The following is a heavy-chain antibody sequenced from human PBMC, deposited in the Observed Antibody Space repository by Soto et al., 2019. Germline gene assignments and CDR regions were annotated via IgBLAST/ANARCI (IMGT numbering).Heavy chain of an antibody. CDR3: ARRYSGYDPNWFDP. D-gene: IGHD5-12*01. J-gene: IGHJ5*02. CDR1: GGSIISGGYS. Sequence: SETLSLTCAVSGGSIISGGYSFICIRQPPGKGLEWIGYIYHSGSTYYNPSLKSRVTISVDRSKNQFSLKLSSVTAADTAVYYCARRYSGYDPNWFDPWGQGTLVTVSS. V-gene: IGHV4-30-2*01. CDR2: IYHSGST.